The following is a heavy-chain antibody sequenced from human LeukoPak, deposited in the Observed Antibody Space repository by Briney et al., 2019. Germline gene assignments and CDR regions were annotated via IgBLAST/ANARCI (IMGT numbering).Heavy chain of an antibody. CDR3: ANGGPNYYGSGSYYNGNWFDP. D-gene: IGHD3-10*01. J-gene: IGHJ5*02. CDR1: GFTFSSYW. Sequence: GGSLRLSCAASGFTFSSYWMSWVRQAPGKGLEWVANIKQDGSEKYYVDSVKGRFTISRDNAKNSLYLQMNSLRAADTAVYYCANGGPNYYGSGSYYNGNWFDPWGQGTLVTVSS. V-gene: IGHV3-7*03. CDR2: IKQDGSEK.